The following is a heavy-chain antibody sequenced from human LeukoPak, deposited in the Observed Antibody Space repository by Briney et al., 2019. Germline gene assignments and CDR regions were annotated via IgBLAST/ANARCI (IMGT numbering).Heavy chain of an antibody. J-gene: IGHJ3*02. CDR1: GFTFGDYA. CDR2: IRSKTYDGTT. Sequence: PGGSLRLSCTASGFTFGDYAMSWVRQAPGKGLEWVGFIRSKTYDGTTEYAASVKGRFTISRDDSKRIAYLQMNSLKTDDTAVYYCSRLTTPTYSYGLHDAFEIWGQGTMVTVSS. V-gene: IGHV3-49*04. CDR3: SRLTTPTYSYGLHDAFEI. D-gene: IGHD5-18*01.